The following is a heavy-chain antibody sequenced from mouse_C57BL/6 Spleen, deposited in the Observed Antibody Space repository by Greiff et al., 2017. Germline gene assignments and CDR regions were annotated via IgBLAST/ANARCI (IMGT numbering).Heavy chain of an antibody. Sequence: EVKLVESGGGLVQPGGSLKHSWAASGFTFSDYYMYWVRQTPEKRLEWVAYISNGGGSTYYPDTVKGRFTISRDNAKKTLYLQMSRLKSEDTAMYYCARRGSSPYYFDYWGQGTTLTVSS. V-gene: IGHV5-12*01. D-gene: IGHD1-1*01. CDR2: ISNGGGST. CDR3: ARRGSSPYYFDY. CDR1: GFTFSDYY. J-gene: IGHJ2*01.